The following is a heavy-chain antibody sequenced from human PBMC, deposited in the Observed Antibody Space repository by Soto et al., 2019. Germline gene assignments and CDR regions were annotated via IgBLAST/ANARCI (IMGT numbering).Heavy chain of an antibody. V-gene: IGHV3-7*03. J-gene: IGHJ6*02. Sequence: EVQLVESGGGLVQPGGSLRLSCAASGFTFSSYWMSWVHQAPGKGLEWVANIKQDGSEKYYVDSVKGRFTISRDNAKNSLYLQMNSLRAEDTAVYYCARDSRKNFDWLLDSDGMDVWGQGTTVTVSS. D-gene: IGHD3-9*01. CDR3: ARDSRKNFDWLLDSDGMDV. CDR2: IKQDGSEK. CDR1: GFTFSSYW.